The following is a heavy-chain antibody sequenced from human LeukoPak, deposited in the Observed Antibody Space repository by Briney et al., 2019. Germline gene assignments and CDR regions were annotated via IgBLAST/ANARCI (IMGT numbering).Heavy chain of an antibody. J-gene: IGHJ4*02. D-gene: IGHD6-13*01. CDR3: VRFGLTSSLDY. CDR1: GYSFTSYW. Sequence: GESLQISCKGSGYSFTSYWIGWMRQVPGKGLEWLGLIYPGDSDTRYSPSFQGQVTFSMDMSINTAYLQWGGLKASDTAIYYCVRFGLTSSLDYWGQGTLVTVSS. CDR2: IYPGDSDT. V-gene: IGHV5-51*01.